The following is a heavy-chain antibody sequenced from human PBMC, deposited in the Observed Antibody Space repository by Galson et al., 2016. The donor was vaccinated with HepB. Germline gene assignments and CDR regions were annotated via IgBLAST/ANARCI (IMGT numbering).Heavy chain of an antibody. CDR2: MNPNSGNT. Sequence: SVKVSCKASGYTFTSYDINWVRQATGQGLEWMGWMNPNSGNTGYAQKFQGRVTVTRNTSISTAYMELSSLRSEDTAVYYCARGSHYDSSGYYLRWFDPWGQGTLVTVSS. CDR1: GYTFTSYD. D-gene: IGHD3-22*01. CDR3: ARGSHYDSSGYYLRWFDP. J-gene: IGHJ5*02. V-gene: IGHV1-8*01.